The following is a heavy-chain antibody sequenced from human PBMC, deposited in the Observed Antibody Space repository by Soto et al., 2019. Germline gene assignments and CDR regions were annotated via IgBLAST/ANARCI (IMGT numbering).Heavy chain of an antibody. Sequence: QVQLVQSGAEVKKPGASVKVSCKASGYTFTGYYMHWVRQAPGQGLEWMGWINPNSGGTNYAQKFQGWVTRTRDTSISTAYMELSRLRYDDTAVYYCARDPPPGNYGMDVWGQGTTVTVSS. CDR1: GYTFTGYY. J-gene: IGHJ6*02. CDR2: INPNSGGT. V-gene: IGHV1-2*04. CDR3: ARDPPPGNYGMDV. D-gene: IGHD3-16*01.